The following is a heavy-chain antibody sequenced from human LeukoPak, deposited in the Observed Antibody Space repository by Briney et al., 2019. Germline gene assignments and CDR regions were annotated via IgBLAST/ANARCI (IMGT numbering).Heavy chain of an antibody. CDR3: ARDPPPRIAAAGTGDY. Sequence: PGGSLRLSCAASGFTVSSNYMSWVRQAPGKGLEWVSVIYSGGSTYYADSVKGRFTISRDNSKNTLYLQMNSLRAEDTAVYYCARDPPPRIAAAGTGDYWGQGTLVTVSS. CDR2: IYSGGST. J-gene: IGHJ4*02. D-gene: IGHD6-13*01. CDR1: GFTVSSNY. V-gene: IGHV3-66*01.